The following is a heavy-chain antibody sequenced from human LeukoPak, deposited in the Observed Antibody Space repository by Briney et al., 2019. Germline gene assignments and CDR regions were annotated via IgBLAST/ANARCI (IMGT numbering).Heavy chain of an antibody. V-gene: IGHV3-21*04. CDR1: GFTFSSYS. J-gene: IGHJ4*02. CDR2: ISSSSSYI. Sequence: GGSLRLSCAASGFTFSSYSMNWVRQAPGKGLEWVSSISSSSSYIYYADSVKGRFTISRDNAKNSLYLQMSSLTAADTAVYYCAKDRSIGTYYTFDHWGQGTLVTVPA. CDR3: AKDRSIGTYYTFDH. D-gene: IGHD1-26*01.